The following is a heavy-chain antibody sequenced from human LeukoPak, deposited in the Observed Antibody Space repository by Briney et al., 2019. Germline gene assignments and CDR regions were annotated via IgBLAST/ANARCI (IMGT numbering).Heavy chain of an antibody. Sequence: GGSLRLSCAASGFTFSSYAMSWVRQAPGKGLEWVSAISGSGGSTYYADSVKGRFTISRDNAKNSLYLQMNSLRAEDTAVYYCARDQGVYYDILTGYRGPYYFDYWGQGTLVTVSS. CDR2: ISGSGGST. D-gene: IGHD3-9*01. V-gene: IGHV3-23*01. CDR1: GFTFSSYA. J-gene: IGHJ4*02. CDR3: ARDQGVYYDILTGYRGPYYFDY.